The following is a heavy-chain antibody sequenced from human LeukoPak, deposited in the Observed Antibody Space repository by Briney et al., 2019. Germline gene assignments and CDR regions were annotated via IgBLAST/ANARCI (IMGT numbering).Heavy chain of an antibody. V-gene: IGHV1-46*01. Sequence: VASVKVSCKASGYTLTPYHIHWVRQAPGQGLEWMGIINPSGGSTTYAQNFQGRVTMTRDTSTSTVYMELSSLRSEDTAIYYCARRSAVVGVSSFDYWGQGTLVTVSS. CDR1: GYTLTPYH. CDR3: ARRSAVVGVSSFDY. J-gene: IGHJ4*02. CDR2: INPSGGST. D-gene: IGHD2-2*01.